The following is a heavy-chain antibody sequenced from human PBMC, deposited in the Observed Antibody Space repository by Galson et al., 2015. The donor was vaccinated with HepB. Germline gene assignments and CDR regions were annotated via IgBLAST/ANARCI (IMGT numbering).Heavy chain of an antibody. J-gene: IGHJ4*02. CDR3: ARARDYRFDY. CDR2: ISAYGGNT. CDR1: GYTFTING. D-gene: IGHD4/OR15-4a*01. Sequence: SVKVSCKASGYTFTINGISWVRQTPRQGLEWLGWISAYGGNTKYAQKYQGRITLTRDTSTSTAYMELRSLRSDDTAVYYCARARDYRFDYWGQGTLVTVS. V-gene: IGHV1-18*04.